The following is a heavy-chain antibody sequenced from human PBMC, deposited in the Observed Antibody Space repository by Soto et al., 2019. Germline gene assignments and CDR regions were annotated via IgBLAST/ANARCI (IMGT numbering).Heavy chain of an antibody. J-gene: IGHJ6*02. CDR1: YGSISNYY. Sequence: PSETLSLTCNVSYGSISNYYWSWIRQPPGKGLEWIGYIYYSGSTNYNPSLKSRVTISVDTSKNQFSLKLSSVTAADTAVYYCAREVKDIVVVPAAIGIDRRRDYYYGMDVWGQGTTVTVSS. V-gene: IGHV4-59*01. D-gene: IGHD2-2*01. CDR3: AREVKDIVVVPAAIGIDRRRDYYYGMDV. CDR2: IYYSGST.